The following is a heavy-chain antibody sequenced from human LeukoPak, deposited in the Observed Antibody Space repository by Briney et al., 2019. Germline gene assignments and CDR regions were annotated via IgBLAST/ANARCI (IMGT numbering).Heavy chain of an antibody. CDR1: GFTFSSYA. CDR2: ISGSGGST. Sequence: GGSLRLSCAASGFTFSSYAMSWVRQAPGKGLEWVSAISGSGGSTYYADSVKGRFTISRGNSKNTLYLQMNSLRAEDTAVYYCAKDHKWLVLSYAFDIWGQGTMVTVSS. D-gene: IGHD6-19*01. CDR3: AKDHKWLVLSYAFDI. J-gene: IGHJ3*02. V-gene: IGHV3-23*01.